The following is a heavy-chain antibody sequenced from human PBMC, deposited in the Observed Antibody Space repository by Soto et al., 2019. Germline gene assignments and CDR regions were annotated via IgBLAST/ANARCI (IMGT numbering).Heavy chain of an antibody. CDR1: GGSISTYY. CDR3: ARSRWDSNWFDP. J-gene: IGHJ5*02. D-gene: IGHD1-26*01. Sequence: SETLSLTCTVSGGSISTYYWSWIRQPPGKGPEWIGYIYYSGSTTYNPSLRSPVTISVDTSKNQFSLKLSSVTAADTAVYYCARSRWDSNWFDPWGQGILVTVSS. CDR2: IYYSGST. V-gene: IGHV4-59*01.